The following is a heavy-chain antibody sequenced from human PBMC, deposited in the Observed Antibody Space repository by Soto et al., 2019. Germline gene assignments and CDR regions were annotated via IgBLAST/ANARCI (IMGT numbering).Heavy chain of an antibody. V-gene: IGHV3-23*01. CDR2: ITGSGRDT. J-gene: IGHJ4*02. Sequence: GSLRLSCAASGFTFRNNVLSWVRQAPGKGLDWVSGITGSGRDTYYADSVKGRFTISRDSSKNMVFPQMNSLRAEDTALYYCAKNGLDNSPSAIDSWGPGTLVTVSS. CDR3: AKNGLDNSPSAIDS. CDR1: GFTFRNNV. D-gene: IGHD2-8*01.